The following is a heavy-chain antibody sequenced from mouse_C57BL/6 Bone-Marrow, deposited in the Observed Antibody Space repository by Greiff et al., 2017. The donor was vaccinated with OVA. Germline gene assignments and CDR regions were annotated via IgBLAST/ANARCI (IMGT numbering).Heavy chain of an antibody. CDR2: IDPSDSET. V-gene: IGHV1-52*01. CDR3: ARGRDSIPFAY. CDR1: GYTFTSYW. J-gene: IGHJ3*01. D-gene: IGHD2-10*02. Sequence: QVQLQQPGAELVRPGSSVKLSCKASGYTFTSYWMHWVKQRPIQGLEWIGNIDPSDSETHYNQKFKDKATLTVDKSSSTAYMQLSSLTSEDSAVYYCARGRDSIPFAYWGQGTLVTVSA.